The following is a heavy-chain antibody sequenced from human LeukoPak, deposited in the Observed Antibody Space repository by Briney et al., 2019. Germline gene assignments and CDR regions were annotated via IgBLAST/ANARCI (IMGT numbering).Heavy chain of an antibody. CDR2: ISYDGSRK. CDR3: AKEVLRGFGEIDY. Sequence: PGGSLRLSCAASGFTFSSYGMHWVRQAPGKGLEWVAVISYDGSRKYYADSVKGRFTISRDNSKNTLYLQMSSLRAEDTAVYYCAKEVLRGFGEIDYWGQGTLVTVSA. V-gene: IGHV3-30*18. D-gene: IGHD3-10*01. J-gene: IGHJ4*02. CDR1: GFTFSSYG.